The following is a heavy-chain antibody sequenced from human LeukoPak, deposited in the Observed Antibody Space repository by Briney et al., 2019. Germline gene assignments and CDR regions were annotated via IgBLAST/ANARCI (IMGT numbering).Heavy chain of an antibody. J-gene: IGHJ4*02. V-gene: IGHV3-21*01. CDR2: ISIRSYI. CDR3: ASGAGIFSGSYDDFLYY. D-gene: IGHD1-26*01. CDR1: GFTFSSYS. Sequence: PGGSLRLSGAASGFTFSSYSMNWVRQAPGKGREWVSSISIRSYIYYADSVKGRLTISRDNTKNSLYLQMNSLRGQETAVYYCASGAGIFSGSYDDFLYYWGQGTLVTVSS.